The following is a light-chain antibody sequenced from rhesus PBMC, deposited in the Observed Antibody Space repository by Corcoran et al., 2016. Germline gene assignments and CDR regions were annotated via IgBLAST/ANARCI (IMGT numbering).Light chain of an antibody. CDR3: QQHNSHPYS. Sequence: DIQMTQSPSSLSASVGDRVTITCRASQTISSYLAWYQQKPGKVPKLLNYAASSLESGVPSRFSGSGSGTEFTLTISSLQPEDFATYYCQQHNSHPYSFGQGTKVEIK. CDR2: AAS. CDR1: QTISSY. J-gene: IGKJ2*01. V-gene: IGKV1S5*01.